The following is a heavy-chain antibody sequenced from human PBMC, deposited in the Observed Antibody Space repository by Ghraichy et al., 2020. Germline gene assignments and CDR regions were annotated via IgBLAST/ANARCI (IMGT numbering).Heavy chain of an antibody. J-gene: IGHJ4*02. CDR1: GGTFSSYA. D-gene: IGHD3-3*01. V-gene: IGHV1-69*13. CDR2: IIPIFGTA. Sequence: SVKVSCKASGGTFSSYAISWVRQAPGQGLEWMGGIIPIFGTANYAQKFQGRVTITADESTSTAYMELSSLRSEDTAIYYCATDDTIFGILLPPHPPRFDYWGQGTLVTVSS. CDR3: ATDDTIFGILLPPHPPRFDY.